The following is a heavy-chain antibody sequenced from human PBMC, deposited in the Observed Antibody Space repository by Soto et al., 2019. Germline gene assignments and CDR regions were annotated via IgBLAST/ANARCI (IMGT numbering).Heavy chain of an antibody. J-gene: IGHJ6*02. D-gene: IGHD4-4*01. V-gene: IGHV1-69*01. CDR1: GGTLRSHA. Sequence: QVQLVQSVAEVKKPGSSVRVSCKASGGTLRSHAINWVRQAPGQGLEWMGGIIPIFGSPYYAQTFQGRVTIIAYESSITAYMELSSLRSEDTAVYYCAGTVEIPYYHGMDVWGQGTTVTVSS. CDR2: IIPIFGSP. CDR3: AGTVEIPYYHGMDV.